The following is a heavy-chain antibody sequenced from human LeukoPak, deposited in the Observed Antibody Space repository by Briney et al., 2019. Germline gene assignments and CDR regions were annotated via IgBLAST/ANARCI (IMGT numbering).Heavy chain of an antibody. Sequence: SETLTLTCAVYDGSFSGYYWSWVRQPPGKGLEWIGEINHSAVTNYNPSLESRVTISVDTSKNQFSLKANSVTAADTGVYYCARGYCSSIHCFVVGYHYYYMDVWDKGATVIVSS. CDR3: ARGYCSSIHCFVVGYHYYYMDV. V-gene: IGHV4-34*01. CDR2: INHSAVT. J-gene: IGHJ6*03. D-gene: IGHD2-2*01. CDR1: DGSFSGYY.